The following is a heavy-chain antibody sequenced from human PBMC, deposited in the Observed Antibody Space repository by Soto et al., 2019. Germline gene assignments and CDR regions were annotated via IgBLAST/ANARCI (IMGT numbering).Heavy chain of an antibody. CDR1: GGAFSSYA. CDR3: ARDRAGATGTFDY. CDR2: IIPIFGTA. J-gene: IGHJ4*02. D-gene: IGHD1-26*01. V-gene: IGHV1-69*13. Sequence: SAEVSCKASGGAFSSYAISWVRQAPGQGLEWMGGIIPIFGTANYAQKFQGRVTITADESTSTAYMELSSLRSEDTAVYYCARDRAGATGTFDYWGQGTLVTVSS.